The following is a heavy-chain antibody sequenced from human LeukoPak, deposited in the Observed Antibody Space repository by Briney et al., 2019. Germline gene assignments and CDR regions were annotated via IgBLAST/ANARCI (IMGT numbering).Heavy chain of an antibody. CDR2: ISWNSYDI. Sequence: GGSLRLSCAASGFTFDEYAMHWVRQPPGKGLEGVSGISWNSYDIGYADSVKGRFTISRDNAKNSLYLQMNSLRAEDMDLYYCAKGVGTSYHYHMDVWGKGTTVIVSS. D-gene: IGHD1-26*01. CDR1: GFTFDEYA. CDR3: AKGVGTSYHYHMDV. V-gene: IGHV3-9*03. J-gene: IGHJ6*03.